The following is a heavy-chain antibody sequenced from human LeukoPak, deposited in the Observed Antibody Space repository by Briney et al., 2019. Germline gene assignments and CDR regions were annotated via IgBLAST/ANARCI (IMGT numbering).Heavy chain of an antibody. CDR2: IYHSGGT. CDR1: GYPISSGYY. J-gene: IGHJ1*01. Sequence: SETLSLTCIVAGYPISSGYYWGWIRQPPGKGLEWIGNIYHSGGTYYNPSLKSRVTMSVDTSKNQFSLKLRSVTAADTAVYYCARDPEENFQHWGQGTLVTVSS. CDR3: ARDPEENFQH. V-gene: IGHV4-38-2*02.